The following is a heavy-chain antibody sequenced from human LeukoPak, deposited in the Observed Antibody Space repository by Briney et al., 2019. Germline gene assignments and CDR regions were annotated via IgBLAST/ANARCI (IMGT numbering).Heavy chain of an antibody. J-gene: IGHJ6*03. V-gene: IGHV3-48*03. CDR1: GFIFSSYE. Sequence: GGSLRLSCAASGFIFSSYEMNWVRQAPGKGLEWISYIGSSGSIIYYADSVKGRFTISRDNAKNSLYLQMNNLGAEDTAVYYCARRGLPSYYMDVWGKGTTVTVSS. CDR2: IGSSGSII. CDR3: ARRGLPSYYMDV.